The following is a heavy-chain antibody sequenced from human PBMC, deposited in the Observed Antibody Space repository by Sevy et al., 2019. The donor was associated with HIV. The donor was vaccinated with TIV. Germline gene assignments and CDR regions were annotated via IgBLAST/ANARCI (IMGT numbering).Heavy chain of an antibody. CDR2: IGGSADYK. D-gene: IGHD3-10*01. CDR1: GFTFSSYA. CDR3: EKEVSENSYSAY. J-gene: IGHJ4*01. Sequence: GGSLRLSCVTSGFTFSSYAMSCVRQTPGKGLEWVSAIGGSADYKYYADAVKGRFIISRDNSKHTLYLQMNGLRAVDTAVYYCEKEVSENSYSAYWGQRTPVTVSS. V-gene: IGHV3-23*01.